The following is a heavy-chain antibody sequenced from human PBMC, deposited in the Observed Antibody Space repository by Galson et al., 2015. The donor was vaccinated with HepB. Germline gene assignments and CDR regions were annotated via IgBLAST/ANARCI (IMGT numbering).Heavy chain of an antibody. CDR2: IKRDRDGGST. CDR3: TTDPVTSYNYGMDV. V-gene: IGHV3-15*07. CDR1: GFTFRNAF. J-gene: IGHJ6*02. D-gene: IGHD4-17*01. Sequence: SLRLSCAASGFTFRNAFMNWVRQAPGKGLEWVGRIKRDRDGGSTAYSATVKGRFSISRDDSKNTLYLQMTGLKTEDTAVYYCTTDPVTSYNYGMDVWGQGTTVTVSS.